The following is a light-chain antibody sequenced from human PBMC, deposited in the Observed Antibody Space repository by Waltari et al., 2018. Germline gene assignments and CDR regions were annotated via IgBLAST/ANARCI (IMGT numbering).Light chain of an antibody. CDR2: EVT. J-gene: IGLJ3*02. CDR1: SNDVGSYNL. V-gene: IGLV2-23*02. CDR3: SSYAGSSTFVV. Sequence: QSALTPPASVSGSPGQSITISCSGTSNDVGSYNLVSWYQYHPEKAPKLIIFEVTERPSGISDRFSGSASGNTASLTISGLQAEDEAYYYCSSYAGSSTFVVFGGGTKLTVL.